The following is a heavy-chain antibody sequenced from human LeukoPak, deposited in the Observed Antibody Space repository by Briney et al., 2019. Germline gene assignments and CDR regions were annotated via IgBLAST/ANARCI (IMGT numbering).Heavy chain of an antibody. V-gene: IGHV4-39*01. CDR2: IYYSGST. Sequence: SETLSLTCTVSGGSISSSSYYWGWIRQPPGKGLEWIGSIYYSGSTYYNPSLKSRVTISVDTSKNQFSLKLSSVTAADTAVYYCASFRGFLLWFGGDWGQGTLVTVSS. J-gene: IGHJ4*02. D-gene: IGHD3-10*01. CDR1: GGSISSSSYY. CDR3: ASFRGFLLWFGGD.